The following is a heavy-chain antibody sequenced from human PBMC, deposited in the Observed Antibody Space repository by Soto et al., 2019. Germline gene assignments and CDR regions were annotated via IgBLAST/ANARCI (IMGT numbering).Heavy chain of an antibody. V-gene: IGHV3-73*01. CDR3: TRRGYSSSSSYYYGMDV. Sequence: GGSLRLSCAASGFTFSGSAMHWVRQASGKGLEWVGRIRSKANSYATAYAASVKGRFTISRDDSKNTAYLQMNSLKTEDTAVYYCTRRGYSSSSSYYYGMDVWGQGTTVTVSS. D-gene: IGHD6-6*01. CDR2: IRSKANSYAT. CDR1: GFTFSGSA. J-gene: IGHJ6*02.